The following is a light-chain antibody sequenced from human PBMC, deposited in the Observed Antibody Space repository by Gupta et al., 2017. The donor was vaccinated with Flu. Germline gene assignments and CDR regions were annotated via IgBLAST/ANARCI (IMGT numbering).Light chain of an antibody. V-gene: IGKV3-11*01. Sequence: EIVLTQSPATLSLSPGERATLSCRASQSVGTYLAWYQQKPGQTPRLLIYDASNRDTGIPARFSGSGYGTDLTLTISSREPEDFAVYYCQKRSNWPPYTFGQGTKMEI. CDR1: QSVGTY. CDR2: DAS. J-gene: IGKJ2*01. CDR3: QKRSNWPPYT.